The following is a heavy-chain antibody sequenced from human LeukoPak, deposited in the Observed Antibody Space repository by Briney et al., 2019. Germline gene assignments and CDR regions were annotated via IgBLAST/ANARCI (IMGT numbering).Heavy chain of an antibody. V-gene: IGHV4-30-4*01. D-gene: IGHD3-3*01. CDR1: GGSISSGDYY. Sequence: TSETLSLTCTVSGGSISSGDYYWSWIRQPPGKGLEWIGYIYYSGSTYYNPSLKSRVTISVDTSKNQFSLKLSSVTAADTAVYYCARGFGFWSGYYRWFDPWGQGTLVTVSS. CDR3: ARGFGFWSGYYRWFDP. CDR2: IYYSGST. J-gene: IGHJ5*02.